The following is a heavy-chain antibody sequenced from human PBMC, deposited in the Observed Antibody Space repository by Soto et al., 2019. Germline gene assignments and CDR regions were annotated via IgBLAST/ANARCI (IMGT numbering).Heavy chain of an antibody. J-gene: IGHJ4*02. D-gene: IGHD3-10*01. CDR3: AREVQVHTPAFVY. CDR2: ISPMVGAA. V-gene: IGHV1-69*19. Sequence: QVQLVQSGSEMKNPVSSVKVSWQSSGGTFNTYAMNWVRHAPGQCPAWMGDISPMVGAANYAPKFQGRVTITADESTGTSSMPLSSLTSEDTALYFCAREVQVHTPAFVYWGQGTLVTVSS. CDR1: GGTFNTYA.